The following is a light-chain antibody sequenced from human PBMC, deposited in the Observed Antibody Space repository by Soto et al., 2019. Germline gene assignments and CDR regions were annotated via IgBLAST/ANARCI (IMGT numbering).Light chain of an antibody. Sequence: QSALTQPASVSGSPGQSIAISCTGSSSDIGIYKYVSWYQQHPGKVPKLIIYEVTNRPSGVSNRFSGSKSGNTASLTISGLQAEDEADYYCSSYTTSSTRVFGPGTKLNVL. CDR2: EVT. CDR1: SSDIGIYKY. V-gene: IGLV2-14*01. CDR3: SSYTTSSTRV. J-gene: IGLJ1*01.